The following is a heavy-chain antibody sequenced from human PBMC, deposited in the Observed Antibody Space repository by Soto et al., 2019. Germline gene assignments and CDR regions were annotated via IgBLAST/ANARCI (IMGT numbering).Heavy chain of an antibody. V-gene: IGHV3-21*06. J-gene: IGHJ4*02. CDR2: ISTGGAYM. CDR1: GFTFRNYN. D-gene: IGHD2-21*01. CDR3: ARDIASPGGDYFDS. Sequence: EVQLVESGGGLVKAGGFLRLFCTASGFTFRNYNMNWVRPAPGKGLGWVSSISTGGAYMFYADSVKGRFTISRDNAQNSLFLQIDSPRAEDTAVYYCARDIASPGGDYFDSWGQGTLVTVSS.